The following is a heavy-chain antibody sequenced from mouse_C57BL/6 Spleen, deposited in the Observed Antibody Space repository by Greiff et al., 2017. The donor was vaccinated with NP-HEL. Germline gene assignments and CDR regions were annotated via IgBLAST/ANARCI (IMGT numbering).Heavy chain of an antibody. D-gene: IGHD1-1*01. CDR2: IHPNSGST. CDR3: ARYGTKVVEYFDV. CDR1: GYTFTSYW. V-gene: IGHV1-64*01. Sequence: QVQLQQPGAELVKPGASVKLSCKASGYTFTSYWMHWVKQRPGQGLEWIGMIHPNSGSTNYNEKFKSKATLTVDKSSSTAYMQLSSLTSEDSAVYYCARYGTKVVEYFDVWGTGTTVTVSS. J-gene: IGHJ1*03.